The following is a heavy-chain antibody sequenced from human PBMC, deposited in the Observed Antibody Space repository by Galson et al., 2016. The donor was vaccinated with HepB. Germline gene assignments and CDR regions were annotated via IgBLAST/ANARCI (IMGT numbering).Heavy chain of an antibody. D-gene: IGHD4-23*01. CDR2: ISYDGNNK. V-gene: IGHV3-30-3*01. CDR3: AREDHGGDVGTPYYYYYAMDV. CDR1: GFTFSTYA. Sequence: SLRLSCAASGFTFSTYAMHWVRQAPGKGLEWVAVISYDGNNKYNADSVKGRFTISRDNSKNTLYLQMNSLRAEDTAVYYCAREDHGGDVGTPYYYYYAMDVWGQGTTVTVSS. J-gene: IGHJ6*02.